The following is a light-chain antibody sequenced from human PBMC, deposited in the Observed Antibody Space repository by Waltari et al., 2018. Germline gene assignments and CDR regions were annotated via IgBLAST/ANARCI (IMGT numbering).Light chain of an antibody. Sequence: DIQMTQSPSTLSASVGDSVTITCRASQGISSWLAWYQQKPGKAPKLLIYKASSLESGVPSRFSGSGSGTEFTLTISSLQPDDFATYYCQQYNSYPYTFGQGTKLEIK. CDR2: KAS. CDR1: QGISSW. J-gene: IGKJ2*01. V-gene: IGKV1-5*03. CDR3: QQYNSYPYT.